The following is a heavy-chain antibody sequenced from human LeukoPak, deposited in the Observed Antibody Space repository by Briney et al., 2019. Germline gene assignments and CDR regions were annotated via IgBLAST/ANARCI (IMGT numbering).Heavy chain of an antibody. J-gene: IGHJ4*02. CDR2: ISHSGSP. D-gene: IGHD2-15*01. CDR3: ARVVRPQGDFDS. CDR1: DYSITYGYF. V-gene: IGHV4-38-2*01. Sequence: SETLSLTCVVSDYSITYGYFWAWIRQPPGKGLEWIGSISHSGSPHYSPTLESRVTISRDTSENKFSLKMTSVTAADTAVYFCARVVRPQGDFDSWGQGTLVIISS.